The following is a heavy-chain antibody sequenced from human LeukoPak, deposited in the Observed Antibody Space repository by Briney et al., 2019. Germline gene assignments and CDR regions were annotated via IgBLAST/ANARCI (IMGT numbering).Heavy chain of an antibody. J-gene: IGHJ4*02. CDR2: IKSKTDGGTT. Sequence: GGSLRLSCAASGFTFSNAWMSWVRQAPGKGLEWVSRIKSKTDGGTTDYAAPVKGRFTISRDDSKNTLYLQMNSLKTEDTAVYYCTTMYYYDSSGYYLYNYYFDYWGQGTLVTVSS. CDR1: GFTFSNAW. D-gene: IGHD3-22*01. CDR3: TTMYYYDSSGYYLYNYYFDY. V-gene: IGHV3-15*01.